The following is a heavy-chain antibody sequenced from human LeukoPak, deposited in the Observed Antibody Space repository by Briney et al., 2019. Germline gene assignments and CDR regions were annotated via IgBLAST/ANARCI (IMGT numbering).Heavy chain of an antibody. D-gene: IGHD1-26*01. CDR3: AREVWSRDIGSFFDY. CDR1: GYNFKTSG. CDR2: ISARTGER. Sequence: ASVKVSCKTSGYNFKTSGITWLRQAPGQGLEWMGGISARTGERHYAETVQGRGTMTTYTSRSTGYMELKSLTSDDTAVYYCAREVWSRDIGSFFDYWGQGTLVIVSS. J-gene: IGHJ4*02. V-gene: IGHV1-18*04.